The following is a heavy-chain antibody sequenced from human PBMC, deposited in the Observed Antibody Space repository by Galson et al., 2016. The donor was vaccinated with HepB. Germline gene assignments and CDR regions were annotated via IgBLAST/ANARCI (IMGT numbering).Heavy chain of an antibody. CDR1: GFSFSNYW. CDR2: INEDGSEK. V-gene: IGHV3-7*01. D-gene: IGHD3-10*01. Sequence: SLRLSCADSGFSFSNYWMTWVRQAPGKGLEWVGHINEDGSEKYYVDSVKGRFTISRDHTKHSLYLQMNSLRAEDTAVYHCARVGRHPYYYALVVWVQGTTVTVSS. CDR3: ARVGRHPYYYALVV. J-gene: IGHJ6*02.